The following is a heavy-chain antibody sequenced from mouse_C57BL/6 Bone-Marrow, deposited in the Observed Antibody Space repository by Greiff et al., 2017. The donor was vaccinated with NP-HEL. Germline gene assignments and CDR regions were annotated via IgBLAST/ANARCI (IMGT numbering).Heavy chain of an antibody. CDR1: GFTFSDYY. Sequence: DVKLVESEGGLVQPGSSMKLSCTASGFTFSDYYMAWVRQVPEKGLEWVANINYDGSSTYYLDYLKCRFIISRDNAKNILYLQMSSLKSEDTATYYCARGHGGFAYWGQGTLVTVSA. CDR2: INYDGSST. J-gene: IGHJ3*01. D-gene: IGHD6-1*01. V-gene: IGHV5-16*01. CDR3: ARGHGGFAY.